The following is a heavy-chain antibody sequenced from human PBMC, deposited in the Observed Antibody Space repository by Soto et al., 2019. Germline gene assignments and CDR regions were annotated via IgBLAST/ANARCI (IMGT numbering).Heavy chain of an antibody. Sequence: SETLSLTSTVSGGSISSGNYYWSWIRQPPGKGLEWIGFISYSGSAYYNPSLKSRVTISVDTSKNQFSLNLSFVTAADTAVYYCATMGTPATGLYYFDYWGQGTLVTVSS. CDR1: GGSISSGNYY. V-gene: IGHV4-30-4*01. D-gene: IGHD2-15*01. CDR3: ATMGTPATGLYYFDY. CDR2: ISYSGSA. J-gene: IGHJ4*02.